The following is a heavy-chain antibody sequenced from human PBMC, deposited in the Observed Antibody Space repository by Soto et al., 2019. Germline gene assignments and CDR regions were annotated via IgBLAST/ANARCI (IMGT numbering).Heavy chain of an antibody. CDR3: ARESGYSSSWYFSSYYYGMDV. D-gene: IGHD6-13*01. CDR1: GFTFSSYA. V-gene: IGHV3-30-3*01. J-gene: IGHJ6*02. CDR2: ISYDGSNK. Sequence: QVQLVESGRGVVQPGRSLRLSCVASGFTFSSYAMHWVRQAPGKGLEWVAVISYDGSNKYYADSVKGRFTISRDNSKNTLYLQMNSLRAEDTAVYYCARESGYSSSWYFSSYYYGMDVWGQGTTVTVSS.